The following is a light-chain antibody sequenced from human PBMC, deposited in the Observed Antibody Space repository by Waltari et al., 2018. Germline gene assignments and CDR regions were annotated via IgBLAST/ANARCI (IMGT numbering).Light chain of an antibody. Sequence: QSAPTQPASVSGSPGQSITLPCPGTTSYVGRYHYVSWYQHHPGKTPKLTIYDVSRWPSGVSNRFAGSKSGNTASLTISGLQAEDDADYYCSSYAGYSAVVFGGGTKVTV. CDR1: TSYVGRYHY. CDR3: SSYAGYSAVV. V-gene: IGLV2-14*03. J-gene: IGLJ2*01. CDR2: DVS.